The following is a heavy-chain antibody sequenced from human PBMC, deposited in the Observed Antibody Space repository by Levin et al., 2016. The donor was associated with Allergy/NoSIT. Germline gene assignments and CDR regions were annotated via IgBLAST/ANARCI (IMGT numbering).Heavy chain of an antibody. CDR2: IYHSGST. CDR3: ARGEWELHLDY. J-gene: IGHJ4*02. V-gene: IGHV4-4*02. Sequence: WIRQPPGKGLEWIGEIYHSGSTNYNPSLKSRVTISVDKSKNQFSLKLSSVTAADTAVYYCARGEWELHLDYWGQGTLVTVSS. D-gene: IGHD1-26*01.